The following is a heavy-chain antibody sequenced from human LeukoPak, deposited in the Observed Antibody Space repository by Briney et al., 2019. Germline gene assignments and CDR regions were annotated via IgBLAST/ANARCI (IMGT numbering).Heavy chain of an antibody. Sequence: PGGSLRLSCAASVFTFSSYGMHWVRQAPGKGLEWVAFIRYDGSNKYYADSVKGRFTISRDNSKNTLYLQMNSLRAEDTAVYYCARKDYYDSREAPMNIWGQGTMVTVSS. V-gene: IGHV3-30*02. CDR1: VFTFSSYG. CDR2: IRYDGSNK. D-gene: IGHD3-22*01. J-gene: IGHJ3*02. CDR3: ARKDYYDSREAPMNI.